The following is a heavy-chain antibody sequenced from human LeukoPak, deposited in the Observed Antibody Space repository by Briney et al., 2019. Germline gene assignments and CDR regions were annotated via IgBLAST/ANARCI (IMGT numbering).Heavy chain of an antibody. Sequence: SVKVSCKASGGTFSSYAISWVRQAPGQGLEWMGRIIPILGIENYAQKFQGRVTITADKSTSTAYMELSRLRSEDTAVYYCARSGYSYGLFDYWGQGTLVTVSS. J-gene: IGHJ4*02. CDR3: ARSGYSYGLFDY. D-gene: IGHD5-18*01. V-gene: IGHV1-69*04. CDR2: IIPILGIE. CDR1: GGTFSSYA.